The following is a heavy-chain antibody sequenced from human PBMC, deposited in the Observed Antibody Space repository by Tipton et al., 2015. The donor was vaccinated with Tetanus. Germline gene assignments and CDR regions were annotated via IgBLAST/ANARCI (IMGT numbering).Heavy chain of an antibody. D-gene: IGHD1-1*01. CDR2: ISHSGGST. CDR3: AREGRYNPSDY. CDR1: GLTFSNYA. V-gene: IGHV3-23*01. Sequence: SLRLSCTASGLTFSNYAMSWVRQAPGKGLDWVSHISHSGGSTYYADSVKGRFTISRDDSKNTLHLQMNSLRAEDTAVYYCAREGRYNPSDYWGQGTLVTVSS. J-gene: IGHJ4*02.